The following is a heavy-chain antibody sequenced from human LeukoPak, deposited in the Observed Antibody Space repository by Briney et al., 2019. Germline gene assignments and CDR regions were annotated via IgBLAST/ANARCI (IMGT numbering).Heavy chain of an antibody. CDR3: ARDRYSYGYQSDY. CDR1: GYTLTTFG. V-gene: IGHV1-18*01. D-gene: IGHD5-18*01. Sequence: ASVRVSCKASGYTLTTFGISWVRQAPGQGLEWMGWISAYNGDTNYAQNLQGRVTMTTDTSTSTAYMELRSLRSDDTAVYYCARDRYSYGYQSDYWGQGTLVTVSS. CDR2: ISAYNGDT. J-gene: IGHJ4*02.